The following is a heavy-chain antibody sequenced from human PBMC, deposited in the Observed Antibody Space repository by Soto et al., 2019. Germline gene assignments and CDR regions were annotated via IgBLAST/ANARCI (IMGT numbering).Heavy chain of an antibody. CDR2: IYNGGRT. CDR3: ARAPVGMDSINFFDH. CDR1: GDSISSDGYH. V-gene: IGHV4-30-4*01. J-gene: IGHJ4*02. Sequence: LGLTCTVSGDSISSDGYHWGWMGQCAGKGLEWIGYIYNGGRTFYRPSLESRINMSLDATKNSYSLRLTSVTAADTAVYYCARAPVGMDSINFFDHWGQGILVTVSS. D-gene: IGHD2-8*01.